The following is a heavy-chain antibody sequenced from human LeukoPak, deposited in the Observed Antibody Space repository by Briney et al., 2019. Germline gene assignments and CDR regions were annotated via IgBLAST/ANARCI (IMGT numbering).Heavy chain of an antibody. Sequence: GGSLRLSCAASGFTFSSSAMRWVRQAPGKGLEWVSSVSASGGTTYYADSVKGRFTISRDNSKNTLYLQMNSLRAEETALYYCAKGSGYSFEYWGQGTLVTVSS. CDR2: VSASGGTT. CDR3: AKGSGYSFEY. CDR1: GFTFSSSA. D-gene: IGHD3-22*01. V-gene: IGHV3-23*01. J-gene: IGHJ4*02.